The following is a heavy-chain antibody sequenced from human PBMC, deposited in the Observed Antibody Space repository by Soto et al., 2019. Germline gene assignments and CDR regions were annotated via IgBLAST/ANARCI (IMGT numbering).Heavy chain of an antibody. Sequence: GGSLRLSCAASGFTFSDAWMSWVRQAPGKGLEWVGRIKSKTNGGTTDYAGPVQGRFTISRDDSKRTLYVQMNSLKTEDTAIYYCITLITKGKWELGPWGQGNLVTVSS. CDR1: GFTFSDAW. CDR3: ITLITKGKWELGP. J-gene: IGHJ5*02. CDR2: IKSKTNGGTT. V-gene: IGHV3-15*05. D-gene: IGHD1-26*01.